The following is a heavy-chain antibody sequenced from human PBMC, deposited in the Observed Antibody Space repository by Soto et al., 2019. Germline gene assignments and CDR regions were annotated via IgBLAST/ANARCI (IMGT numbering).Heavy chain of an antibody. CDR3: AKDTNIVATISLGYGMDV. Sequence: QPGGSLRLSCAASGFTFSSYAMSWVRQAPGKGLEWVSAISGSGGSTYYADSVKGRFTISRDNSKNTLYLQMNSLRAEDTAVYYCAKDTNIVATISLGYGMDVWGQGTTVTVSS. CDR2: ISGSGGST. J-gene: IGHJ6*02. D-gene: IGHD5-12*01. CDR1: GFTFSSYA. V-gene: IGHV3-23*01.